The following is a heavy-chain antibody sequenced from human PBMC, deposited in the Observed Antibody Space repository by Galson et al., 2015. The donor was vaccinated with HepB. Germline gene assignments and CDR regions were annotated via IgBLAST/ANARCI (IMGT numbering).Heavy chain of an antibody. CDR1: GGTFSSYA. Sequence: SVKVSCKASGGTFSSYAISWVRQAPGQGLEWMGGIIPIFGTANYAQKFQGRVTITADESTSTAYMELSSLRSEDTAVYYCARGPFIVLMVYAIPEYFQHWGQGTLVTVSS. CDR2: IIPIFGTA. D-gene: IGHD2-8*01. CDR3: ARGPFIVLMVYAIPEYFQH. V-gene: IGHV1-69*13. J-gene: IGHJ1*01.